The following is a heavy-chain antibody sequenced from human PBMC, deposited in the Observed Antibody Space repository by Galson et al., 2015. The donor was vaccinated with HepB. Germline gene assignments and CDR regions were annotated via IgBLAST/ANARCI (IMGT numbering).Heavy chain of an antibody. J-gene: IGHJ4*02. CDR2: ISSTGTYI. Sequence: SLRLSCAASGFTFSTSSMNWVRQAPGRGLEWVSSISSTGTYIYYADSVKGRFTISKDNPKNSLYLQMSSLRVEDTAVYYCARAVSGPEPFDYWGQGTLVTVSS. V-gene: IGHV3-21*01. D-gene: IGHD6-19*01. CDR1: GFTFSTSS. CDR3: ARAVSGPEPFDY.